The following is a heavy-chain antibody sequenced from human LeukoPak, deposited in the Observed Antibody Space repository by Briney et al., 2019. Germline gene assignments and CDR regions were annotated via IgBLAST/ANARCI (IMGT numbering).Heavy chain of an antibody. D-gene: IGHD2-21*02. J-gene: IGHJ4*02. CDR3: ARGGVTSTRYYFDS. CDR1: GFTFSSYG. CDR2: IKRDGSEE. V-gene: IGHV3-7*04. Sequence: PGRSLRLSCAASGFTFSSYGMHWVRQAPGKGLEWVANIKRDGSEEYYVDSVKGRFTISRDNAKNSLYLQMNSLRAGDTALYYCARGGVTSTRYYFDSWGQGTLVTVSS.